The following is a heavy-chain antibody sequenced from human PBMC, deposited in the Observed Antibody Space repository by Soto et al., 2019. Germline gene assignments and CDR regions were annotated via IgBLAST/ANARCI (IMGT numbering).Heavy chain of an antibody. CDR2: IIPIFGTA. CDR1: GGTFSSYA. Sequence: QVQLVQSGAEVKKPGSSVKVSCKASGGTFSSYAISWVRQAPGQGLEWMGGIIPIFGTANYAQKFQGRVTITADDSTSKAYMELSSLRSEDTAVYYCARSPPEMATIGYYFDYWGQGTLVTVSS. CDR3: ARSPPEMATIGYYFDY. D-gene: IGHD5-12*01. V-gene: IGHV1-69*12. J-gene: IGHJ4*02.